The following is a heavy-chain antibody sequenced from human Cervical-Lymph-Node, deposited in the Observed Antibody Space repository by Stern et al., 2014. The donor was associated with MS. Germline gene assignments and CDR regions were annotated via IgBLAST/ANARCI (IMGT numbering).Heavy chain of an antibody. V-gene: IGHV3-53*01. CDR2: ITNVGST. CDR3: ARDTSSPERSDW. CDR1: GFTVSRDY. J-gene: IGHJ4*02. Sequence: EMQLVESGGGVIQPGGSLRLSCTASGFTVSRDYMTWVRQAPGQGLEWVSLITNVGSTFYTDSVKGRFTNSRDVSKNTVYLHMTSLRADDTAIYYCARDTSSPERSDWWGQGTLVTVSS. D-gene: IGHD1-1*01.